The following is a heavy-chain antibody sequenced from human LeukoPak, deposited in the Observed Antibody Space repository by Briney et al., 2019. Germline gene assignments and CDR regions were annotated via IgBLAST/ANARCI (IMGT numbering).Heavy chain of an antibody. CDR2: INPSGGST. Sequence: GASVKVSCKASGYTFTSYYMHWVRQAPGQGLEWMGIINPSGGSTSYAQKFQGRVTMTRDMSTSTVYMELSSLRSEDTAVYYCAKDLEGLWFGESFDPWGQGTLVTVSS. CDR3: AKDLEGLWFGESFDP. CDR1: GYTFTSYY. V-gene: IGHV1-46*01. D-gene: IGHD3-10*01. J-gene: IGHJ5*02.